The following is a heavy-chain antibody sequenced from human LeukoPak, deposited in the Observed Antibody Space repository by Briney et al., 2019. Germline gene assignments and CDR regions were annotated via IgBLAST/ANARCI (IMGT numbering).Heavy chain of an antibody. CDR2: IYRGETT. CDR1: GGSINNYW. J-gene: IGHJ4*02. CDR3: ARGGKATVVTV. V-gene: IGHV4-4*09. D-gene: IGHD4-23*01. Sequence: SETLSLTCSVSGGSINNYWWSWIRQPPGKGLEWIGYIYRGETTNYNPSLKSRVTMSVDTSKNQFSLKLSSVTAADTAVYYCARGGKATVVTVWGQGTLVTVSS.